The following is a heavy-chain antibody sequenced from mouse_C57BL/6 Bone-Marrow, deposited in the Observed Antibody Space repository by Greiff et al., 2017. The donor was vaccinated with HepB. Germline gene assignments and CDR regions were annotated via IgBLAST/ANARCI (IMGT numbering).Heavy chain of an antibody. CDR3: ARQPYDWYFDV. D-gene: IGHD1-1*01. CDR1: GYTFTSYW. Sequence: VQLKQPGAELVMPGASVKLSCKASGYTFTSYWMHWVKQRPGQGLEWIGEIDPSDSYTNYNQKFKGKSTLTVDKSSSTAYMQLSSLTSEDSAVYYCARQPYDWYFDVWGTGTTVTVSS. J-gene: IGHJ1*03. V-gene: IGHV1-69*01. CDR2: IDPSDSYT.